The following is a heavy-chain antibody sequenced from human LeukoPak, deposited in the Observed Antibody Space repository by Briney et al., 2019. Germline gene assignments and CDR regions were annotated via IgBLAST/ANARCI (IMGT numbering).Heavy chain of an antibody. Sequence: SETLSLTCTVSGGSISSYYRSWIRQPPGKGLEWIGYIYYSGSTNYNPSLKSRVTISVDTSKNQFSLKLSSVTAADTAVYYCAREGGWYNWFDPWGQGTLVTVSS. CDR1: GGSISSYY. CDR3: AREGGWYNWFDP. CDR2: IYYSGST. J-gene: IGHJ5*02. D-gene: IGHD6-19*01. V-gene: IGHV4-59*01.